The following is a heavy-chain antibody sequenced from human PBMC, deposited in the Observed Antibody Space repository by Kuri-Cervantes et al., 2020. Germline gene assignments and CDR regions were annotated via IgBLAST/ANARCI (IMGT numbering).Heavy chain of an antibody. D-gene: IGHD3-3*01. V-gene: IGHV3-21*01. CDR2: ISSSSSYI. Sequence: GGSLRLSCAASGFTFSSYSMNWVRQAPGKGLEWVSSISSSSSYIYYADSVKGRFTISRDNAKNSLYLQMNSLRAEDTAVYYCARDAGQSAYDFWGAYYHWGQGTLVTVSS. J-gene: IGHJ5*02. CDR1: GFTFSSYS. CDR3: ARDAGQSAYDFWGAYYH.